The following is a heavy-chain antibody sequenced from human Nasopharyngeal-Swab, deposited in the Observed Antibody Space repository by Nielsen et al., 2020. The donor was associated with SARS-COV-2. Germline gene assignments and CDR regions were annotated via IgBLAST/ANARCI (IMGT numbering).Heavy chain of an antibody. CDR3: AARWGSSSDY. Sequence: GESLKISCAASGFTVSSNYMSWVRQAPGKGLEWVSVIYSGGSTYYADSVKGRFTISRDNSKNTLYLQMNSLRAEDTAVYYCAARWGSSSDYWGQGTLVTVSS. D-gene: IGHD6-13*01. CDR2: IYSGGST. V-gene: IGHV3-53*01. CDR1: GFTVSSNY. J-gene: IGHJ4*02.